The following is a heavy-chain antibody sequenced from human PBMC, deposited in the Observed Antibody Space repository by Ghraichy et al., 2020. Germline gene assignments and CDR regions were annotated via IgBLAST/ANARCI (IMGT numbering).Heavy chain of an antibody. V-gene: IGHV1-18*01. CDR2: ISAYNGNT. Sequence: ASVKVSCKASGYTFTSYGINWVRQAPGQGLEWMGWISAYNGNTNYAQKLQGRVTMTTDTSTSTAYMELRSLRSDDTAVYYCARDFGNYDFWSGYYSFDYWGQGTLVTVSS. D-gene: IGHD3-3*01. J-gene: IGHJ4*02. CDR1: GYTFTSYG. CDR3: ARDFGNYDFWSGYYSFDY.